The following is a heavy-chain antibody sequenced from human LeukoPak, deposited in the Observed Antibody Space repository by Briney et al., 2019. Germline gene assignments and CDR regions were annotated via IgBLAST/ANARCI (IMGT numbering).Heavy chain of an antibody. Sequence: AASVKVSCKASGYTFTGYYMHWVRQAPGQGLEWMGWINPNSGGTNYAQKFQGRVTMTRDTSISTAYMELSRLRSDDTAVYYCARSSMVRGVDDAFDIWGQGTMVTVSS. J-gene: IGHJ3*02. D-gene: IGHD3-10*01. CDR3: ARSSMVRGVDDAFDI. CDR1: GYTFTGYY. CDR2: INPNSGGT. V-gene: IGHV1-2*02.